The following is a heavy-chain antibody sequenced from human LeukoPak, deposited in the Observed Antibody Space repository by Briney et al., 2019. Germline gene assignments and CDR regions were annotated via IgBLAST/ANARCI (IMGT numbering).Heavy chain of an antibody. CDR2: MYYSGST. CDR1: GGSISSYY. J-gene: IGHJ6*03. Sequence: PSETLSLTCTASGGSISSYYWSWIRQPPGKGLEWIGYMYYSGSTNYNPSLKSRVTISVDTSKNQFSLKLSSVTAADTAVYYCARVDVVVVAAAINYYYYYMDVWGKGTTVTVSS. CDR3: ARVDVVVVAAAINYYYYYMDV. D-gene: IGHD2-2*03. V-gene: IGHV4-59*01.